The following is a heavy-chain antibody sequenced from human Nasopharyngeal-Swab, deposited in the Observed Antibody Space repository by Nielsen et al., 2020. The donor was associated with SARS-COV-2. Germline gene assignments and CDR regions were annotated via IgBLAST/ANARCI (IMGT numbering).Heavy chain of an antibody. CDR3: ARGLLYDLGFYYYMDV. V-gene: IGHV4-34*01. Sequence: GSLRLSCAVYGGSFSGYYWTWIRQSPEKGLEWIGEINHGGGPAYNPSLQSRATILVDMSKNQFSLSLNSVTAADTAVYYCARGLLYDLGFYYYMDVWGKGTTVTVSS. D-gene: IGHD2-15*01. J-gene: IGHJ6*03. CDR1: GGSFSGYY. CDR2: INHGGGP.